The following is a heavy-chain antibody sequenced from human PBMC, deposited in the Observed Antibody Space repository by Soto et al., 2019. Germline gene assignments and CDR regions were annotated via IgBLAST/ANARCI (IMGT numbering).Heavy chain of an antibody. CDR3: AKIEMGWFAQ. D-gene: IGHD2-8*01. CDR2: ISSSGGHS. Sequence: QPGGSLRLSCRGSGFSFFSYAMSWVRQAPGKGLEWVSTISSSGGHSYYADSVKGRFVVSRDNDKNTLYLHMNSLTGEDTAIYFCAKIEMGWFAQWGQGTQVTVSS. V-gene: IGHV3-23*01. CDR1: GFSFFSYA. J-gene: IGHJ5*02.